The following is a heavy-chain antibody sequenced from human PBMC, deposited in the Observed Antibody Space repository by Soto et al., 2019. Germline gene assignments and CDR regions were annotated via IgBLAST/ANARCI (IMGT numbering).Heavy chain of an antibody. V-gene: IGHV4-59*01. CDR2: IYYSGST. Sequence: SETLSLTCTFSSGSISSYYWSWIRQPPGKGLEWIGYIYYSGSTRYNPSLKSRVTISVDTSASTAYMELSSLRSEDTAVYYCGRSPSLFIDYWGQGTLVTVSS. D-gene: IGHD3-10*01. CDR1: SGSISSYY. J-gene: IGHJ4*02. CDR3: GRSPSLFIDY.